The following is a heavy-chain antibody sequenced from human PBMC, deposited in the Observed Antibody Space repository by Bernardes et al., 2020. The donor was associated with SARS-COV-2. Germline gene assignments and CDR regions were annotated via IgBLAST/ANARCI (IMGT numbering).Heavy chain of an antibody. CDR2: ISGTGGTT. CDR3: VKRAQPPIANNWFDP. J-gene: IGHJ5*02. Sequence: GGSLRLSCAASGFSFSSYALSWVRQAPGKGLEWVSAISGTGGTTHYADSVKGRFTISRDSSKNTLYLQMNSLRAEDTAVYYCVKRAQPPIANNWFDPWGQGTLVTVSS. V-gene: IGHV3-23*01. D-gene: IGHD2-2*01. CDR1: GFSFSSYA.